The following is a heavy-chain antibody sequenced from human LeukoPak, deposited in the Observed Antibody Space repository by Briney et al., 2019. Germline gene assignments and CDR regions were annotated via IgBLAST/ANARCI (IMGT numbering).Heavy chain of an antibody. V-gene: IGHV1-18*01. J-gene: IGHJ4*02. Sequence: ASVKVSCKASGYTFTSYGISWVRPAPGQGLEWMGWISAYNGNTNYAQKLQGRVTMTTDTSTSTAYMELRSLRSDDTAVYYCARDRSLTYYYGSGSKHFDYWGQGTLVTVSS. CDR1: GYTFTSYG. CDR2: ISAYNGNT. CDR3: ARDRSLTYYYGSGSKHFDY. D-gene: IGHD3-10*01.